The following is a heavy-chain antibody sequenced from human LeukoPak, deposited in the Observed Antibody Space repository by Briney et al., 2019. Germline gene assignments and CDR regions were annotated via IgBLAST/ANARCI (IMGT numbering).Heavy chain of an antibody. V-gene: IGHV4-34*01. Sequence: SETLSLTCGVYDSSFSDYYWIWIRQPPGKGLGWIDEINHSGSSNYNPSLKSRVTISVDTSKNQFSLKLSSVTAADTAVYYCARRLRHPLRITMVRGVTLPYYFDYWGQGTLVTVSS. CDR3: ARRLRHPLRITMVRGVTLPYYFDY. D-gene: IGHD3-10*01. J-gene: IGHJ4*02. CDR2: INHSGSS. CDR1: DSSFSDYY.